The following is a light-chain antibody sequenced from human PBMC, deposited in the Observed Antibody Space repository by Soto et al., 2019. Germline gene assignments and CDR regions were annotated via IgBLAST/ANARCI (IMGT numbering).Light chain of an antibody. CDR3: NSYISISPLVV. Sequence: QSVLTQPASVSGSPGQSITISCTGTSSDVGGYNYVSGYQQHPGKAPKLMIYDVSNRPSGVSNRFSGSKSGNTASLTISGLQAEDEADYYCNSYISISPLVVFGGGTKLTVL. J-gene: IGLJ2*01. CDR2: DVS. CDR1: SSDVGGYNY. V-gene: IGLV2-14*01.